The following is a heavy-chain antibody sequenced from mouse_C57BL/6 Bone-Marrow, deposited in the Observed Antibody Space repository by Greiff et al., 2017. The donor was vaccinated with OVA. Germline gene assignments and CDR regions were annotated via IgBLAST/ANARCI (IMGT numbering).Heavy chain of an antibody. Sequence: VQVVESGAELARPGASVKLSCKASGYTFTSYGISWVKQRTGQGLEWIGEIYPRSGNTYYNEKFKGKATLTADKSSSTAYMELRSLTSEDSAVYFCARRSDYDGYFPWFAYWGQGTLVTVSA. D-gene: IGHD2-3*01. CDR3: ARRSDYDGYFPWFAY. CDR2: IYPRSGNT. V-gene: IGHV1-81*01. CDR1: GYTFTSYG. J-gene: IGHJ3*01.